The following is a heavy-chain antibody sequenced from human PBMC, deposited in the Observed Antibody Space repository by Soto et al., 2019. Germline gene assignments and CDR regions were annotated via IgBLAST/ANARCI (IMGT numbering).Heavy chain of an antibody. CDR2: ISSSSSTI. CDR3: ARVATMGFFHH. CDR1: GFTFSSYS. J-gene: IGHJ1*01. V-gene: IGHV3-48*01. D-gene: IGHD3-10*01. Sequence: PGGSLRLSCAASGFTFSSYSMNWVRQAPGKGLEWVSYISSSSSTIYYADSVKGRFTISRDNAKNSLYLQMNSLRAEDTAVYYCARVATMGFFHHWGQGTLVTGSS.